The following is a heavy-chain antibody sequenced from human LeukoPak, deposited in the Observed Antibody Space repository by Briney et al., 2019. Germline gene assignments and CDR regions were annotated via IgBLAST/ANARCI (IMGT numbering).Heavy chain of an antibody. D-gene: IGHD5/OR15-5a*01. J-gene: IGHJ6*02. CDR3: ARSRSVSNYKGMDV. Sequence: GGSLRLSCPASGFTFSDYSMSWVRQAPGKGLEWVSSISSSSDYIYYADSVKGRFTISRDNARNSLYLQMNSLRAEDTAVYYCARSRSVSNYKGMDVWGQETTVTVSS. CDR1: GFTFSDYS. CDR2: ISSSSDYI. V-gene: IGHV3-21*01.